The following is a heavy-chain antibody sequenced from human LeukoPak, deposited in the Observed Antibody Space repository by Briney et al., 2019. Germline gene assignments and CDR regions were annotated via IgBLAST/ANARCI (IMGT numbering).Heavy chain of an antibody. V-gene: IGHV1-18*01. CDR1: GFTFTNYG. D-gene: IGHD3-10*01. J-gene: IGHJ6*04. CDR2: ISAYNGDT. Sequence: ASVKVSCKASGFTFTNYGFTWVRQAPGQGLEWMGWISAYNGDTNYAQKLQGRVTMTTDTSTSTAYMELRSLRSDDTAVYYCARDPSVTMVPKIMDVWGKGTTVTVSS. CDR3: ARDPSVTMVPKIMDV.